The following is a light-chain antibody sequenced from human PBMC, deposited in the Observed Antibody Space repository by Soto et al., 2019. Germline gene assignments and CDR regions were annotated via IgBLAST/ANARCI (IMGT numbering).Light chain of an antibody. CDR2: DAS. CDR3: QQYNSYSQT. Sequence: DIQMTQSPSTLSASVGDRVTITCRASQSIIKLLAWYQQKPGKAPKLLIYDASSLESGVPSRFSGSGSGTEFTLTISSLQPDDFATYYCQQYNSYSQTFGQGTKVDIK. J-gene: IGKJ1*01. V-gene: IGKV1-5*01. CDR1: QSIIKL.